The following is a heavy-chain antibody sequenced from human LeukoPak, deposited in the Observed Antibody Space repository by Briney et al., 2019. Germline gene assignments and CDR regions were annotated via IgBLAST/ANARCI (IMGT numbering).Heavy chain of an antibody. D-gene: IGHD5-12*01. V-gene: IGHV1-2*02. CDR3: ARDRVDKGWFDP. Sequence: ASVKVSCKASGYTFTGYYMHWVRQAPGQGLEWMGWINPNSGGTNYAQKFQGRVTMTRDTSISTAYMELSRLRSDDTAVYYCARDRVDKGWFDPWGQGTLVTVSS. CDR1: GYTFTGYY. CDR2: INPNSGGT. J-gene: IGHJ5*02.